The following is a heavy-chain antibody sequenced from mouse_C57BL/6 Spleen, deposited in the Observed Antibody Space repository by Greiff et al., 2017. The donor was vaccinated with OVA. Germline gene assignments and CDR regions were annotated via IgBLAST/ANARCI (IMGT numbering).Heavy chain of an antibody. Sequence: VQRVESGPGLVQPSQSLSITCTVSGFSLTSYGVHWVRQSPGKGLEWLGVIWRGGSTDYNAAFMSRLSITKDNSKSQVFFKMNSLQADDTAIYYCAKKEGLYYGMDYWGQGTSVTVSS. CDR3: AKKEGLYYGMDY. J-gene: IGHJ4*01. D-gene: IGHD3-3*01. CDR1: GFSLTSYG. V-gene: IGHV2-5*01. CDR2: IWRGGST.